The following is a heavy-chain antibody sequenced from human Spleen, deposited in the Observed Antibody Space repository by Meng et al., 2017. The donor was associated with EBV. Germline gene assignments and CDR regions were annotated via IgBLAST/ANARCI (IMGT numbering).Heavy chain of an antibody. D-gene: IGHD3-22*01. CDR2: IFYTGST. V-gene: IGHV4-39*07. CDR3: ARVVDSSGFRFDY. J-gene: IGHJ4*02. CDR1: GGSISISTYY. Sequence: LQEAGPGLVKPSETLSLTCTVSGGSISISTYYWGWIRQPPGKGLEWIGSIFYTGSTYYNPSLKSRVTISVDTSKNQFSLRLSSVTAADTAVYYCARVVDSSGFRFDYWGQGTLVTVSS.